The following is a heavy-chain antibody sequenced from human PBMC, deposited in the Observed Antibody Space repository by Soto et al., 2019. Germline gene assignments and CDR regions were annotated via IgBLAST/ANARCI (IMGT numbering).Heavy chain of an antibody. D-gene: IGHD3-9*01. Sequence: GGSLRLSCAASGFTFSDYYMSWIRQAPGKGLEWVSYISSSSSYTNYADSVKGRFTISRDNAKNSLYLQMNSLRAEDTAVYYCARWSDILTGYDAWMPKLTGPYYFDYWGQGTLVTVSS. CDR3: ARWSDILTGYDAWMPKLTGPYYFDY. J-gene: IGHJ4*02. CDR1: GFTFSDYY. V-gene: IGHV3-11*06. CDR2: ISSSSSYT.